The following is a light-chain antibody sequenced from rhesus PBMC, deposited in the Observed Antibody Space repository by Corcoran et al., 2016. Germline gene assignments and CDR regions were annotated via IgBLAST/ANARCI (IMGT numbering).Light chain of an antibody. J-gene: IGKJ4*01. CDR1: QGIRSW. CDR2: AAS. CDR3: QQYSDLPLT. V-gene: IGKV1-19*01. Sequence: DIQMTQSPSSLSASVGDKVTITCHASQGIRSWIAWYQQKPVKAPKPLIYAASTLQSWVPSRVSGSGSGTDYTLTLSGLQPVDFATYYFQQYSDLPLTFGVGTKVEIK.